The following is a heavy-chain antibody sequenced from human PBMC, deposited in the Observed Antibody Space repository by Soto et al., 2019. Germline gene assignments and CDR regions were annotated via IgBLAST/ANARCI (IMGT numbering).Heavy chain of an antibody. D-gene: IGHD3-9*01. CDR2: IKQDGSEK. CDR3: ARDESYDILTGYYTPQRFDY. V-gene: IGHV3-7*01. Sequence: PGGSLRLSCAVSGFTFSSYWMSWVRQAPGKGLEWVANIKQDGSEKYYVDSVNGRFTISRDNAKNSLYLQVNSLRAEDTAVYYCARDESYDILTGYYTPQRFDYWGQGSLVTVSS. J-gene: IGHJ4*02. CDR1: GFTFSSYW.